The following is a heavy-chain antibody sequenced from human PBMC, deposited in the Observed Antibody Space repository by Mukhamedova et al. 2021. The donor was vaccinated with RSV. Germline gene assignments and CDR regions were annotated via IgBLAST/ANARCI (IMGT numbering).Heavy chain of an antibody. D-gene: IGHD2-15*01. V-gene: IGHV3-7*03. Sequence: EWVANIKQDGSEKYYVDSVKGRFTISRDNAKNSLYLQMNSLRAEDTAVYYCARDSNFHCSVGSCLIDYWCPGTLVTLSS. CDR2: IKQDGSEK. CDR3: ARDSNFHCSVGSCLIDY. J-gene: IGHJ4*02.